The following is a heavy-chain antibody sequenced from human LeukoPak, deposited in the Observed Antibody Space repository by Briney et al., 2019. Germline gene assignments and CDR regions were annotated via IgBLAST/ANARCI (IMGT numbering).Heavy chain of an antibody. Sequence: SETLSLTCTVSSGSISSGGYYWSWIRQPPGKGLEWIGYIYHSGSTSYNPPLKSRVTISVVRSKNQFSLMLSSVTAADTAFYYCARDLGTGGGSYYFDYWGQGTLVTVSS. D-gene: IGHD7-27*01. J-gene: IGHJ4*02. V-gene: IGHV4-30-2*01. CDR2: IYHSGST. CDR3: ARDLGTGGGSYYFDY. CDR1: SGSISSGGYY.